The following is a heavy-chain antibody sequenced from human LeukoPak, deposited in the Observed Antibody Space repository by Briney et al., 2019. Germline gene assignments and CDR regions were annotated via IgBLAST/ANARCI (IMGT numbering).Heavy chain of an antibody. CDR2: MNTNSGST. J-gene: IGHJ3*02. V-gene: IGHV1-8*01. CDR3: ACRDWAADAFDI. Sequence: ASVKVSCTASGYTFTSYDINWVRQAPGQGLEWMGWMNTNSGSTSYAQTFHGRVTMTRNTSISTAYMELSSLRSEDTAVYYCACRDWAADAFDIWGQGTMVTVSS. CDR1: GYTFTSYD. D-gene: IGHD3-9*01.